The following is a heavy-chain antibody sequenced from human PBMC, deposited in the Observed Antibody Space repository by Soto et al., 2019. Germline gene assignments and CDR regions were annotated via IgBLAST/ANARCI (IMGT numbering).Heavy chain of an antibody. CDR1: GFTFSSYA. J-gene: IGHJ4*02. Sequence: QVQLVESGGGVVQPGRSLRLSCAASGFTFSSYAMHWVRQAPGKGLEWVAVISYDGSNKYYADSVKGRFTISRDNSKNTLYLQMNSLRAEDPAVYYCAREHATVTYILDYFDYWGQGTLVTVSS. D-gene: IGHD4-17*01. CDR2: ISYDGSNK. V-gene: IGHV3-30-3*01. CDR3: AREHATVTYILDYFDY.